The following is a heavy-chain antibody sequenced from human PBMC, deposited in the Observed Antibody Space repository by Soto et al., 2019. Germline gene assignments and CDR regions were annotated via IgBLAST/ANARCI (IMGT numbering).Heavy chain of an antibody. J-gene: IGHJ4*02. Sequence: QVQLVESGGGVVQPGRSLRLSCAASGFTFSSYGMHWVRQAPGKGLEWVAVISYDGSNKYYADSVKGRFTISRDNAKNKLYLQMNRLRAEDTAVYYCANLTYCDGSSPFDYWGQGTLVTVSS. CDR1: GFTFSSYG. V-gene: IGHV3-30*18. CDR3: ANLTYCDGSSPFDY. CDR2: ISYDGSNK. D-gene: IGHD3-22*01.